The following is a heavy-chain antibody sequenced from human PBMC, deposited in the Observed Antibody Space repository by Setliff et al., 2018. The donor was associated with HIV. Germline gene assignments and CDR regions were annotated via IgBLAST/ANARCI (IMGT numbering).Heavy chain of an antibody. V-gene: IGHV4-38-2*02. CDR2: IYHSGST. CDR3: ARRWTYYDLRGDY. J-gene: IGHJ4*02. CDR1: GYSISSGYY. D-gene: IGHD3-16*01. Sequence: SETLSLTCTVSGYSISSGYYWGWIRQPLGKGLEWIASIYHSGSTYYNPSLRSRVTISVDTSKNQFSLKLSSVTAADTAVYYCARRWTYYDLRGDYWGQGTLVTVSS.